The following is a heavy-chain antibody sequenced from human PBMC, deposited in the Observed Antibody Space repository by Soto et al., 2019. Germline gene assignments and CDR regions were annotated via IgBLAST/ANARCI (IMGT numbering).Heavy chain of an antibody. CDR2: ISYDGSNK. D-gene: IGHD4-17*01. Sequence: GGSLRLSCAASGFNFSSYAMHWVRQAPGKGLEWVAVISYDGSNKYYADSVKGRFTISRHNSKNTLYLQMDSLRTEDTAVYYCARGGGPFMNSVTNPFDYWGQGTLVTVSS. J-gene: IGHJ4*02. V-gene: IGHV3-30*14. CDR1: GFNFSSYA. CDR3: ARGGGPFMNSVTNPFDY.